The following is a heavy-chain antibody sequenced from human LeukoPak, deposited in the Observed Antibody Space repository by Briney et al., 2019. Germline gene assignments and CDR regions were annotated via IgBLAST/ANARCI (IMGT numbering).Heavy chain of an antibody. V-gene: IGHV5-51*01. Sequence: GESLKISCKGSGYSFTSYGIGWVRSMPGKGLEWMGIIYPGDSDTRYSPSFQGQVTISADKSISTAYLQWSSLKASDSAMYYCARRLEMATSNFDYWGQGTLVTVSS. CDR3: ARRLEMATSNFDY. CDR1: GYSFTSYG. CDR2: IYPGDSDT. J-gene: IGHJ4*02. D-gene: IGHD5-24*01.